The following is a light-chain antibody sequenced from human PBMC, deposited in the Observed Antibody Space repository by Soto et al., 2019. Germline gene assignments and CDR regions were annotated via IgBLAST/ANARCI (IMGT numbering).Light chain of an antibody. CDR2: KAS. V-gene: IGKV1-5*03. CDR1: QSIGSW. CDR3: QQYSIVPWT. J-gene: IGKJ1*01. Sequence: DIQLTHSPSTLSASIGDRVTITCRASQSIGSWLAWYQQRPGKAPNVLIYKASNLERGVPSRFSSSGSETEFTLTISSLQPEDFATYYCQQYSIVPWTFGQGNKVEL.